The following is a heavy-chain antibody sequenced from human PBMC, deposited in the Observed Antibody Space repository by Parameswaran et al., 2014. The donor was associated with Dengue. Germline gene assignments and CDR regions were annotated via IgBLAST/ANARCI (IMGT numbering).Heavy chain of an antibody. CDR2: IIPIFGTA. J-gene: IGHJ6*02. Sequence: WVRQAPGQGLEWMGGIIPIFGTANYAQKFQGRVTITADESTSTAYMELSSLRSEDTAVYYCARGAYSNPSGYYYGMDVWGQGTTVTVSS. V-gene: IGHV1-69*01. D-gene: IGHD4-11*01. CDR3: ARGAYSNPSGYYYGMDV.